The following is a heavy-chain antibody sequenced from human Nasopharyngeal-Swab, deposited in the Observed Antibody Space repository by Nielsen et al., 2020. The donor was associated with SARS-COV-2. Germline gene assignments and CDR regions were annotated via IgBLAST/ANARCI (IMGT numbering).Heavy chain of an antibody. D-gene: IGHD5-18*01. J-gene: IGHJ6*02. CDR1: GGSVSSYY. CDR3: ARGSQWIQLCPVICYYYYGMDV. Sequence: SETLSLTCSVSGGSVSSYYWSWIRQPPGKGLEWIGYIYYSGSTNYNPSLKSRVTISVDTSENLFSLKLSSVTAADTAVYYCARGSQWIQLCPVICYYYYGMDVWGQGTTVTVSS. CDR2: IYYSGST. V-gene: IGHV4-59*02.